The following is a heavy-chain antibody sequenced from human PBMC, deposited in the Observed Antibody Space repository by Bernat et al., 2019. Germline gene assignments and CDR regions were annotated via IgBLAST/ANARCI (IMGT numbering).Heavy chain of an antibody. J-gene: IGHJ6*03. CDR2: ISSSSTYI. CDR1: GFTFTSYT. Sequence: EVQLVESGGGLVKPGGSLRLSCAASGFTFTSYTMNWVRQAPGEGLEWVSSISSSSTYIYYADSLKGRFTISRDNTKNSLYLQVNSLRAEDTAVYYCARGTSTSAPYMDVWGKGTTVTVSS. V-gene: IGHV3-21*04. CDR3: ARGTSTSAPYMDV.